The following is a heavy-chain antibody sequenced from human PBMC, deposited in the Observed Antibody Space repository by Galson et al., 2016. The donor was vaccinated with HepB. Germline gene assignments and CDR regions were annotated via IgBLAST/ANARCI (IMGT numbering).Heavy chain of an antibody. Sequence: SVKVSCKASGGTFSSYAFSWVRQAPGQGLEWMGGIIPIFRTTDSAQKFRGRVTITADTSTSTAYMELRSLRSEDTAMYYCAREGAYYGSGSYYNPGEYWGQGTLVTVSS. CDR1: GGTFSSYA. J-gene: IGHJ4*02. D-gene: IGHD3-10*01. CDR3: AREGAYYGSGSYYNPGEY. V-gene: IGHV1-69*06. CDR2: IIPIFRTT.